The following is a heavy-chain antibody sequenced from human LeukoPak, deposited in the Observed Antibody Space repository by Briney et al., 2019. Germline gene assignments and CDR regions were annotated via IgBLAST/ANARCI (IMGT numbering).Heavy chain of an antibody. Sequence: GASVKVSCKASGYTFTSYGISWVRQAPGQGREWMGIINPSGGSTSYAQKFQGRVTITRDTSTSTVYMELSSLRSEDTAGYYCAREESSSCDYWGQGTLVTVSS. J-gene: IGHJ4*02. D-gene: IGHD6-13*01. CDR1: GYTFTSYG. CDR2: INPSGGST. V-gene: IGHV1-46*01. CDR3: AREESSSCDY.